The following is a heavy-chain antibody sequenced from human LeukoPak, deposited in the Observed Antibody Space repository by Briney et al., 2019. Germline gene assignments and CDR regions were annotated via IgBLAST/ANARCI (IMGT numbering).Heavy chain of an antibody. V-gene: IGHV3-11*01. J-gene: IGHJ6*02. CDR3: ARQERWELLYYYGMDV. Sequence: GGSLRLSCAASGFTYSDYYMSWIRQAPGKGLEWVSYISSSGSTIYYADSVKGRFTISRDNAKNSLYLQMNSLRAEDTAVYYCARQERWELLYYYGMDVWGQGTTVTVSS. CDR2: ISSSGSTI. CDR1: GFTYSDYY. D-gene: IGHD1-26*01.